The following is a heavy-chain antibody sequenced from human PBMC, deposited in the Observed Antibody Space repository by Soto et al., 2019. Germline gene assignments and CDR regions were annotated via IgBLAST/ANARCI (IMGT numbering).Heavy chain of an antibody. V-gene: IGHV4-31*03. CDR1: GGSISSGGYY. Sequence: QVQLQESGPGLVKPSQTLSLTCTVSGGSISSGGYYWSWIRQHPGKGLEWIGYIYYSGSTYYNPYLKGRVTISVDTSKNQFSLKLSSVTAADTAVYYFARAMVRGDIIPPFDYWGQGTLVTVSS. CDR3: ARAMVRGDIIPPFDY. CDR2: IYYSGST. J-gene: IGHJ4*02. D-gene: IGHD3-10*01.